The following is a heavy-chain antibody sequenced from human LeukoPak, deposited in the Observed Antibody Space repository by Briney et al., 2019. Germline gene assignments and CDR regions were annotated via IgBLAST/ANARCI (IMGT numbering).Heavy chain of an antibody. CDR2: IYYSGST. J-gene: IGHJ4*02. CDR1: GGSISSYY. Sequence: SETLSLTCTVSGGSISSYYWSWIRQPPGKGLEWIGYIYYSGSTNYNPSLKSRVTMSVDTSKNQFSLKLSSVTAADTAVYYCARTNVEMATTFDYWGQGTLVTVSS. D-gene: IGHD5-24*01. CDR3: ARTNVEMATTFDY. V-gene: IGHV4-59*01.